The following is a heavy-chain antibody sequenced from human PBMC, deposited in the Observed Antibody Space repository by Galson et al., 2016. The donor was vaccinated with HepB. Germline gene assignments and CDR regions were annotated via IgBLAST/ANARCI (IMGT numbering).Heavy chain of an antibody. CDR3: ARAYCGGDCYTDGALDI. V-gene: IGHV6-1*01. CDR2: TYYRSQWYN. Sequence: CAISGDSVSSNSAAWNWIRQSPSRGLEWLGRTYYRSQWYNEYALSVRNRITINPDTSKNHFSLQLNSVAPEDTAVSFCARAYCGGDCYTDGALDIWGQGTMVTVSS. J-gene: IGHJ3*02. CDR1: GDSVSSNSAA. D-gene: IGHD2-21*02.